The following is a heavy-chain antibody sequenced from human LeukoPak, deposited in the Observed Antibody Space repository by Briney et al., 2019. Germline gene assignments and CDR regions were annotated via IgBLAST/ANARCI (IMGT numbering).Heavy chain of an antibody. V-gene: IGHV4-39*07. CDR2: IYYSGST. CDR1: NGSISSSSYY. J-gene: IGHJ4*02. D-gene: IGHD3-9*01. CDR3: ARLQYSDWVFDY. Sequence: PSETLSLTCTVSNGSISSSSYYWGWIRQPPGKGLEWVGSIYYSGSTYYNPSLKSRVTVSVDTSENQFSLKLNSVTAADTAIYFCARLQYSDWVFDYWGQGTLVTVSS.